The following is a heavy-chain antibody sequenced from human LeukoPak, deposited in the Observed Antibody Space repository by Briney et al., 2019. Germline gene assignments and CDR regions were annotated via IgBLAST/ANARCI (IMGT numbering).Heavy chain of an antibody. CDR1: GGSFSGYY. D-gene: IGHD1-26*01. Sequence: SETLSLTCAVYGGSFSGYYWSWIRQPPGKGLEWIGEINHSGSTNYNPSPKSRVTISVDTSKNQFSLKLSSVTAADTAVYYCAREGIVGVYFDSSGQGTLVTVSS. J-gene: IGHJ4*02. CDR3: AREGIVGVYFDS. CDR2: INHSGST. V-gene: IGHV4-34*01.